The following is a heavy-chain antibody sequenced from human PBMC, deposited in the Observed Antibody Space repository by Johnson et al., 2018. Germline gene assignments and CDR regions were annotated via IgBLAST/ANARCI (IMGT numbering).Heavy chain of an antibody. Sequence: VQLVESGGGLVQPGGSLRLSCAASGFTVSANYMSWVRQAPGKGLQWVSVIYSAGHTYYADSVKGRFTISRDNSKNTLYLQMNSLRAEDTAVYYCARDVATVTTKGYYYYYYMDVWGKGTTVTVSS. J-gene: IGHJ6*03. D-gene: IGHD4-17*01. CDR2: IYSAGHT. CDR1: GFTVSANY. CDR3: ARDVATVTTKGYYYYYYMDV. V-gene: IGHV3-66*02.